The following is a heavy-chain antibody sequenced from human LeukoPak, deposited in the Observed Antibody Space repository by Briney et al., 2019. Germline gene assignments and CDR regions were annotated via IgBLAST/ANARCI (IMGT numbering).Heavy chain of an antibody. Sequence: ASVKVSCKASGYTFTGYYMHWVRQAPGQGLEWMGWTNPNSGGTNYAQKFQDRVTMTRDTSISTAYMDLSRLRSDDTAVYYCARGAPSRADDYYMDVWGKGTTVTISS. CDR1: GYTFTGYY. CDR3: ARGAPSRADDYYMDV. CDR2: TNPNSGGT. V-gene: IGHV1-2*02. J-gene: IGHJ6*03.